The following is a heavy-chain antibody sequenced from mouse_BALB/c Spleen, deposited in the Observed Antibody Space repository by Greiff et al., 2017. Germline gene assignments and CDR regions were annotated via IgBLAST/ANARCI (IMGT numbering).Heavy chain of an antibody. CDR3: ARSGLLRHFDY. V-gene: IGHV5-17*02. Sequence: EVKLMESGGGLVQPGGSRKLSCAASGFTFSSFGMHWVRQAPEKGLEWVAYISSGSSTIYYADTVKGRFTISRDNPKNTLFLQMTSLRSEDTAMYYCARSGLLRHFDYWGQGTTLTVSS. CDR1: GFTFSSFG. J-gene: IGHJ2*01. D-gene: IGHD2-3*01. CDR2: ISSGSSTI.